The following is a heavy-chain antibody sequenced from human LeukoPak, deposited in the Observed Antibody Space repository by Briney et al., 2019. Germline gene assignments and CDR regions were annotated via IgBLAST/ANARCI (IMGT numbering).Heavy chain of an antibody. V-gene: IGHV1-2*02. CDR2: INPNSGGT. D-gene: IGHD3-16*01. J-gene: IGHJ4*02. Sequence: ASVKVSCKASGYTFTGYYMHWVRQAPGQGLEWMGWINPNSGGTNYALKFQGRVTMTRDTSISTAYMELSRLRSDDTAVYYCARAPGGLNYFDYWGQGTLVTVSS. CDR3: ARAPGGLNYFDY. CDR1: GYTFTGYY.